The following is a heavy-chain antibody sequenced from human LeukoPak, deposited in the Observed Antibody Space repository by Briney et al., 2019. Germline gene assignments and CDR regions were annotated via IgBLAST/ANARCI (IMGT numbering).Heavy chain of an antibody. V-gene: IGHV3-23*01. CDR2: IGGSGGST. Sequence: GGSLRLSCAASGFTFSSYAMSWVRQAPGKGLEWVSAIGGSGGSTYYADSVKGRFTISRDNSKNTLYLQMNSLRAEDTAVYYCARDRAILFLEWFPTHYYYGMDVWGQGTTVTVSS. J-gene: IGHJ6*02. D-gene: IGHD3-3*01. CDR3: ARDRAILFLEWFPTHYYYGMDV. CDR1: GFTFSSYA.